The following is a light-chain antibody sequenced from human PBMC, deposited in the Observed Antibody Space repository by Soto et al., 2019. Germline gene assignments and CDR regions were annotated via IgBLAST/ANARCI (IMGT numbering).Light chain of an antibody. J-gene: IGKJ1*01. V-gene: IGKV3-20*01. CDR3: QQYAISTWT. CDR2: GAS. CDR1: QSVSSNF. Sequence: EIVLTQSPGTLSLSPGERATLSCRASQSVSSNFLGWYQQKPGQAPRLLIYGASNRATGIPDRFSGSGSGTEFTLTINRLEPEDFAVYYCQQYAISTWTFGQGTKVEIK.